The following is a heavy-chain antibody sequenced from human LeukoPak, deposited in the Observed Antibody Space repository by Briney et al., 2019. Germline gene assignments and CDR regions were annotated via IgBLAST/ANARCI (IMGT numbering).Heavy chain of an antibody. CDR3: ARCPYDSTGYYSVPSQLDY. J-gene: IGHJ4*02. V-gene: IGHV3-7*01. Sequence: GRSLRLSCTASGFTFGDYAMSWVRRAPWKGLEWVANIKQDGSAKYYVDSLRGRFSISRDNVKNSLFLQMNSLSDDDTAVYYCARCPYDSTGYYSVPSQLDYWGQGTLVTVSS. D-gene: IGHD3-22*01. CDR2: IKQDGSAK. CDR1: GFTFGDYA.